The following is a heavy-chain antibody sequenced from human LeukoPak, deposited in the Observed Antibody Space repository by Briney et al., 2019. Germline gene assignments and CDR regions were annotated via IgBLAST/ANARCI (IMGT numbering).Heavy chain of an antibody. V-gene: IGHV4-59*01. CDR1: GDFITAYY. Sequence: MASVTLSLTCTVSGDFITAYYWSWIRQPPGKGLEWIGYVYYSGSTEYNPSLRSRVTISLDMSKHQFSLNLTSVTAADTAVYYCASNTGTVFDYWGQGALVTVSS. J-gene: IGHJ4*02. D-gene: IGHD7-27*01. CDR3: ASNTGTVFDY. CDR2: VYYSGST.